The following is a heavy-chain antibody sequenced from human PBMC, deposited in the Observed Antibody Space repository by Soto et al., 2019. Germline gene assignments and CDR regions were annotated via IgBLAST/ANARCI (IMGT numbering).Heavy chain of an antibody. CDR2: INPKFGDT. J-gene: IGHJ6*02. CDR1: GYTFTAYY. V-gene: IGHV1-2*02. D-gene: IGHD3-10*01. Sequence: QVQLVQSGAAVKEPGDSVRVSCEASGYTFTAYYIHWVRQAPGQGLEWMGWINPKFGDTTYAQDFQGRVSMTRDMSISTVYRELSRLTSDDTAIYYCARNLDYYYGPGSGNGHGFWGQGTTVTVFS. CDR3: ARNLDYYYGPGSGNGHGF.